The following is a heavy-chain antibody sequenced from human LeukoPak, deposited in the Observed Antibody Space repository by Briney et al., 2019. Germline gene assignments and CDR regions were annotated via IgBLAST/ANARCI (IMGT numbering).Heavy chain of an antibody. CDR2: ISKTTANI. J-gene: IGHJ4*02. CDR3: VRGDGDLFDF. CDR1: GFTFSTYG. V-gene: IGHV3-21*06. D-gene: IGHD4-17*01. Sequence: PGGSLRLSCATSGFTFSTYGMHWVRQAPGKGLEWVSFISKTTANIYYGDGVRGRFTISRDNAKNSIHLQMSSLRVDDSGVYYCVRGDGDLFDFWGQGTLVSVSS.